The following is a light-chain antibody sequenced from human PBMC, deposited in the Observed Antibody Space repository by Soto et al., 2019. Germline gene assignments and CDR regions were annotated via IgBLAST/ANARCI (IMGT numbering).Light chain of an antibody. V-gene: IGKV1-39*01. Sequence: DIQMTQSPSSLSASVGDRVTITCRASQSISSYLNWYQQKPWKAPKLLIYAASSLQSGVPSRFSGSGYGTDFTLTISSLQPEDFATYYCQQSYSTPYTFGQGTKLEIK. CDR1: QSISSY. J-gene: IGKJ2*01. CDR2: AAS. CDR3: QQSYSTPYT.